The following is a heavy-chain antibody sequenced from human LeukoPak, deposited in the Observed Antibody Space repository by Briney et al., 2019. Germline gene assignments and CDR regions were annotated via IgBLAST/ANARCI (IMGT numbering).Heavy chain of an antibody. V-gene: IGHV4-34*01. CDR1: GFTFSSYA. CDR2: INHSGST. Sequence: GSLRLSCAASGFTFSSYAMSWVRQPPGKGLEWIGEINHSGSTNYNPSLKSRVTISVDTSKNQFSLKLSSVTAADTAVYYCARHPRIWGQGTLVTVSS. J-gene: IGHJ4*02. D-gene: IGHD2/OR15-2a*01. CDR3: ARHPRI.